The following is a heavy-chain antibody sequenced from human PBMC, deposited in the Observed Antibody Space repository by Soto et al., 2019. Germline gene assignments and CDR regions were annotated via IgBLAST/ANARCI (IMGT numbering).Heavy chain of an antibody. Sequence: QVQLQQWGAGLLKPSETLSLTCAVYGGSFSGYYWSWIRQPPGKGLEWIGEINHSGRTNYNPSLKRRVTISVDTSKNQFSLKLSSVTAADTAVYYCARGVYCSSTSCYWGMDVWGQGTTVTVSS. D-gene: IGHD2-2*01. CDR2: INHSGRT. CDR3: ARGVYCSSTSCYWGMDV. V-gene: IGHV4-34*01. J-gene: IGHJ6*02. CDR1: GGSFSGYY.